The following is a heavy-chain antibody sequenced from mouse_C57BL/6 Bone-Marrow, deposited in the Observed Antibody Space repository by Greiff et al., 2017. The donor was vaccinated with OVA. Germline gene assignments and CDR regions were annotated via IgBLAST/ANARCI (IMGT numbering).Heavy chain of an antibody. CDR1: GFSLTSYG. CDR2: IWSGGST. Sequence: VQLQQSGPGLVQPSQSLSITCTVSGFSLTSYGVHWVRQSPGKGLEWLGVIWSGGSTDYNAAFISRLSISKDNSKSQVFFKMNSLQADDTAIYYCARNGYEYYYAMDYWGQGTSVTVSS. V-gene: IGHV2-2*01. J-gene: IGHJ4*01. D-gene: IGHD2-2*01. CDR3: ARNGYEYYYAMDY.